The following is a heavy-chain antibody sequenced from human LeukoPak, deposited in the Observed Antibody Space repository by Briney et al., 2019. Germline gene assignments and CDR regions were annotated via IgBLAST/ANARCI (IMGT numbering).Heavy chain of an antibody. V-gene: IGHV3-21*01. D-gene: IGHD3-10*01. CDR1: TFTFSSYT. Sequence: GGSLRLSCAASTFTFSSYTMNWVRQAPGKGLEWVSSISPSGNSKYHADSVKGRFTISRDNAENSLYMQMNSLRAEDTGVYYCVRDFLGESGAGGYWGQGTLVTVSS. CDR3: VRDFLGESGAGGY. CDR2: ISPSGNSK. J-gene: IGHJ4*02.